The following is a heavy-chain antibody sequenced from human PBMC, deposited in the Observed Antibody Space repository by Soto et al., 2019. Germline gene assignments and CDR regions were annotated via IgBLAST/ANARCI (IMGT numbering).Heavy chain of an antibody. V-gene: IGHV3-23*01. CDR2: ISSSGGRT. CDR1: AFCFIIYA. Sequence: AGVPRRRSCAASAFCFIIYAMSWVRQAPGKGMEWVAAISSSGGRTYYADSVKGRFTISRDNSKNTLYLQMNSLRVEDTAVYYCARSDWYGMDVWGQGTTVTVS. J-gene: IGHJ6*02. D-gene: IGHD3-9*01. CDR3: ARSDWYGMDV.